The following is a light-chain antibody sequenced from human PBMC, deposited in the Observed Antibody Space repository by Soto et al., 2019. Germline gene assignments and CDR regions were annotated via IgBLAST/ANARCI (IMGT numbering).Light chain of an antibody. V-gene: IGLV2-14*01. Sequence: QSVLTQPASVSGSPGQSITISCTGTSSDVGGYNHVSWYQHSPGKAPKIILFAVSDRPSGVSHRFSGSKSGNTASLTISGLQADDEADYYCCSYTSLSTVVFGGGTKVTVL. CDR3: CSYTSLSTVV. CDR1: SSDVGGYNH. J-gene: IGLJ2*01. CDR2: AVS.